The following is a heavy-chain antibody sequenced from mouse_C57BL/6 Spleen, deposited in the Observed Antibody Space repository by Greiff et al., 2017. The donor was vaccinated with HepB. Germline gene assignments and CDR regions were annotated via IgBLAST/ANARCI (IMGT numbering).Heavy chain of an antibody. CDR1: GYTFTSYW. J-gene: IGHJ3*01. D-gene: IGHD1-1*01. V-gene: IGHV1-52*01. CDR2: IDPSDSET. CDR3: ASGSSYVGFAY. Sequence: QVQLQQPGAELVRPGSSVKLSCKASGYTFTSYWMHWVKQRPIQGLEWIGNIDPSDSETHYNQKFKDKATLTVDKSSSTAYMQLSSLTSEDSAVYYCASGSSYVGFAYWGQGTLVTVSA.